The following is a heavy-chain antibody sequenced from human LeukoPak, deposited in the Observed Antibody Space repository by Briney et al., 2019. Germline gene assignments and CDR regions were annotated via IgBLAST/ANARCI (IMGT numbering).Heavy chain of an antibody. V-gene: IGHV4-39*01. CDR2: IYYSGST. D-gene: IGHD2-21*02. Sequence: KASETPSLTCTVSGGSISSSSYYWGWIRQPPGKGLEWIGSIYYSGSTYYNPSLKSRVTISVDTSKNQFSLKLSSVTAADTAVYYCARPLRGVTGKIDYWGQGTLVTVSS. CDR3: ARPLRGVTGKIDY. CDR1: GGSISSSSYY. J-gene: IGHJ4*02.